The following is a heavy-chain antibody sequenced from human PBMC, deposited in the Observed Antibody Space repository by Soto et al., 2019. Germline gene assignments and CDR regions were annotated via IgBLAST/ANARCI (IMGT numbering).Heavy chain of an antibody. Sequence: ASVKVSCKASGYTFTNSDINWVRQAPGQGLEWMGWMNPDSGHAAYAQKFQGRVTLTTSTSTSTVYMEMRSLGSEDTAVYYCARRHNCRAGICYYGLDHWGQGTLVTVSS. D-gene: IGHD2-15*01. V-gene: IGHV1-8*01. J-gene: IGHJ5*02. CDR1: GYTFTNSD. CDR2: MNPDSGHA. CDR3: ARRHNCRAGICYYGLDH.